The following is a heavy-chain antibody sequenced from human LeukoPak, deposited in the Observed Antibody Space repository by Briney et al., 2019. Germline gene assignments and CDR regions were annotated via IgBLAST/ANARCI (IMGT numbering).Heavy chain of an antibody. D-gene: IGHD3-10*01. J-gene: IGHJ6*02. CDR3: ARVAIWGSGGFYGMDV. CDR2: IYYSGST. V-gene: IGHV4-59*01. CDR1: GGSISSYY. Sequence: SETLSLTCTVSGGSISSYYWSWIRQPPGKGLEWIGYIYYSGSTNYNPSLKSRVTISVDTSKNQFSLKLSSVTAADTAVYYCARVAIWGSGGFYGMDVWGQGTTVTVSS.